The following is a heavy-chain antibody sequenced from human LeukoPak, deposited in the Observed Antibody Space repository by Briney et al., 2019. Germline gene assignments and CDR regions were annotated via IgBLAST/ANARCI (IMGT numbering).Heavy chain of an antibody. CDR1: GFTFDDYA. Sequence: PGGSLRLSCAASGFTFDDYAMHWVRQAPGKGLEWVAFIRYDGSNKYYADSVKGRFTISRDNSKNTLYLQMNSLRAEDTAVYYCAREDRRITMVRGALDAFDIWGQGTMVTVSS. CDR3: AREDRRITMVRGALDAFDI. V-gene: IGHV3-30*02. CDR2: IRYDGSNK. D-gene: IGHD3-10*01. J-gene: IGHJ3*02.